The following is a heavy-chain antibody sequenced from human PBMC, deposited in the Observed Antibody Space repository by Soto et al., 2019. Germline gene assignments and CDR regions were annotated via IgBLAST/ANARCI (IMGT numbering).Heavy chain of an antibody. CDR1: GFTFSNAW. CDR2: IKSKTDGGTT. V-gene: IGHV3-15*07. J-gene: IGHJ6*02. D-gene: IGHD5-12*01. Sequence: GGSLRLSCAASGFTFSNAWMNWVRQAPGKGLEWVGRIKSKTDGGTTDYAAPVKGRFTISRDDSKNTLYLQMNSLKTEDTAVYYCTTDEEPMPDDNSRGYSGSYYHYYGMDVWGQGTTVIGSS. CDR3: TTDEEPMPDDNSRGYSGSYYHYYGMDV.